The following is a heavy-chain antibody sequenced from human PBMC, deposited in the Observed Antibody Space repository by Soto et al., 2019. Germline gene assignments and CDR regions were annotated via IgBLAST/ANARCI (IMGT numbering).Heavy chain of an antibody. CDR3: ARQDTNYYDSSGYSDAFDI. Sequence: GESLKISCKGSGYSFTSYWISWVRQMPGKGLEWMGRIDPSDSYTNYSPSFQGHVTISADKSISTAYLQWSSLKASDTAMYYCARQDTNYYDSSGYSDAFDIWGQGTMVTV. CDR2: IDPSDSYT. V-gene: IGHV5-10-1*01. D-gene: IGHD3-22*01. CDR1: GYSFTSYW. J-gene: IGHJ3*02.